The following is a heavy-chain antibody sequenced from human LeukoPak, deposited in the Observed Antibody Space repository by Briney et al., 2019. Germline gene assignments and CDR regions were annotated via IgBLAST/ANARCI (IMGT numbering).Heavy chain of an antibody. J-gene: IGHJ3*02. CDR1: GYTFTDYY. V-gene: IGHV1-2*06. Sequence: GASVKVSCKVSGYTFTDYYMHWVRHAPGQGLEWMGRINPNSGGPNYAQKFQCRVTMTRDTSISTAYMELSRLRSDDTAVYYCARDRELLWFGESDAFDIWGQGTMVTVSS. CDR2: INPNSGGP. D-gene: IGHD3-10*01. CDR3: ARDRELLWFGESDAFDI.